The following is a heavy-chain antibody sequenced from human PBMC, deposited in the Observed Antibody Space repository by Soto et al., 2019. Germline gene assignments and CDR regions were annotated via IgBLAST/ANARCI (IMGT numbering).Heavy chain of an antibody. CDR1: GLTADSGLTSSNYA. V-gene: IGHV3-23*01. J-gene: IGHJ5*02. D-gene: IGHD6-19*01. Sequence: EVQLLESGGGLVQPGGSLRLSCAASGLTADSGLTSSNYAMSWVRQAPGKGLEGVSAIRAGGGGTFYADSVKGRFTISRDNSKNTLYLQMNSLRVEDTALYYCVKCTVGTIRSSGWCNWFDPWGQGTLVTVSS. CDR3: VKCTVGTIRSSGWCNWFDP. CDR2: IRAGGGGT.